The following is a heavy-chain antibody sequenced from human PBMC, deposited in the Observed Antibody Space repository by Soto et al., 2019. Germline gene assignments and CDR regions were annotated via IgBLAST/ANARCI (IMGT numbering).Heavy chain of an antibody. Sequence: GSLRLCCAASISNFGDFCMSWVRKAPGKGPEWVSYISDDGYTIYYADSVKGRFTISRNNAENSLYLQMNNLRAEDTAVYYCAKPLSPFSSSHIDYWAQGTLVTVSS. D-gene: IGHD6-19*01. CDR3: AKPLSPFSSSHIDY. CDR1: ISNFGDFC. CDR2: ISDDGYTI. J-gene: IGHJ4*02. V-gene: IGHV3-11*01.